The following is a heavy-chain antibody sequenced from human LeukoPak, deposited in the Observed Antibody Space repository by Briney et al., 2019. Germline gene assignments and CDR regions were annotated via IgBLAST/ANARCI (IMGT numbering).Heavy chain of an antibody. J-gene: IGHJ4*02. Sequence: SETLSLTCTVSGGSITSNYHYWGWIRQPPGKGLEWMGNNHHGGPTYYSPSLQSRITISVDTSKNQFYVKLRSVTAADTAVYYCARLLGSSYYSFDSWGQGTLVTVSS. V-gene: IGHV4-39*01. D-gene: IGHD3-22*01. CDR1: GGSITSNYHY. CDR2: NHHGGPT. CDR3: ARLLGSSYYSFDS.